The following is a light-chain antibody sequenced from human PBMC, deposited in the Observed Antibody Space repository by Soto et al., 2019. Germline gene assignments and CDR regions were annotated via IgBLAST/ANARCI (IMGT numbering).Light chain of an antibody. Sequence: DIVMTQSPDSLAVSLGERATVNCKSSQSVLYSSNNKNYLAWYQQKPGQPPKLLIYWASTRESGVPERFSGSGSGTDFTLTISSLQAEDVAVYYCQQHYSTPRTFGQGTKLEIK. V-gene: IGKV4-1*01. CDR2: WAS. CDR3: QQHYSTPRT. CDR1: QSVLYSSNNKNY. J-gene: IGKJ2*01.